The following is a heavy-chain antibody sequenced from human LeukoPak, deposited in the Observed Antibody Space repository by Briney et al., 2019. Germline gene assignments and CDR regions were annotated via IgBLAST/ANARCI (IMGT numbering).Heavy chain of an antibody. V-gene: IGHV4-61*02. Sequence: PSETLSLTCIVSGGSISRGSYYWNWIRQPAGKGLEWMGRSHNSGSTNYNPSLKSRVTISVDTSKNQFSLKLSSVTAADTAVYYCARKPLPMILRYFDWPPSDYFDYWGQGTLVTVSS. CDR3: ARKPLPMILRYFDWPPSDYFDY. D-gene: IGHD3-9*01. J-gene: IGHJ4*02. CDR1: GGSISRGSYY. CDR2: SHNSGST.